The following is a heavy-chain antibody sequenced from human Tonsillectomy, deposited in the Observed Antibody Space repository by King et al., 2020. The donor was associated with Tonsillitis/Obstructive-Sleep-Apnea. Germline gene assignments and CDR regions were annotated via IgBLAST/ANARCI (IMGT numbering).Heavy chain of an antibody. D-gene: IGHD2-15*01. CDR2: ISASGGST. CDR1: GFTFSSYA. V-gene: IGHV3-23*04. CDR3: AKNPQGYCSGGTCYLDV. J-gene: IGHJ6*03. Sequence: VQLVESGGGLVQPGGSLRLSCAASGFTFSSYAMGWVRQAPGKGLEWVSAISASGGSTYYADSVKGRFTISRENSRNTRYLQMNSLRAEDTAVYYCAKNPQGYCSGGTCYLDVWGKGTTVTVSS.